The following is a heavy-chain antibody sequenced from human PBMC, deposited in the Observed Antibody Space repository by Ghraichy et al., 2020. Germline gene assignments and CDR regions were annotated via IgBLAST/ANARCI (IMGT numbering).Heavy chain of an antibody. CDR3: ALGRSSSWGGDFDY. D-gene: IGHD6-6*01. J-gene: IGHJ4*02. CDR1: GYTFTSYD. CDR2: MNPNSGNT. V-gene: IGHV1-8*01. Sequence: ASVKVSCKASGYTFTSYDINWVRQATGQGLEWMGWMNPNSGNTGYAQKFQGRVTMTRNTSISTAYMELSSLRSEDTAVYYCALGRSSSWGGDFDYWGQGTLVTVSS.